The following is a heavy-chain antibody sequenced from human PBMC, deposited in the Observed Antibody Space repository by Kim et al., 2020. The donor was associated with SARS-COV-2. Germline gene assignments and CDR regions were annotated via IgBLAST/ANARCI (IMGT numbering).Heavy chain of an antibody. D-gene: IGHD3-16*01. CDR1: GGSFSGYF. Sequence: SETLSLTCAVSGGSFSGYFWSWIRQPPGKGLEWIGDINHSGSTNYKPSLKSRVTISVDTSKNQFSLKLSSVTAADTAVYYCAHRSGGLDFDYWGQGTLVTVSS. CDR2: INHSGST. J-gene: IGHJ4*02. CDR3: AHRSGGLDFDY. V-gene: IGHV4-34*01.